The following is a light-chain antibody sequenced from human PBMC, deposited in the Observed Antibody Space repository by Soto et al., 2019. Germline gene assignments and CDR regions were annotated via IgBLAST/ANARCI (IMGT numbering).Light chain of an antibody. J-gene: IGKJ3*01. CDR1: QGISSA. Sequence: AIQLTQSPSSLSASVGDRVTITCRASQGISSALAWYQQKPGKAPNLLIYDASSLESGVPSRFSGSGSGTDFTLTISSLQPEDFATYYCQQFNSYPGTFGPGTKVDIK. CDR3: QQFNSYPGT. CDR2: DAS. V-gene: IGKV1-13*02.